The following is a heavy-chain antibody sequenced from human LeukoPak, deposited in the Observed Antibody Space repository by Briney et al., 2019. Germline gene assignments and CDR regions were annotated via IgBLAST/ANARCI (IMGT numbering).Heavy chain of an antibody. Sequence: ASVKVSCRASGYGFTDHYLHWLRQAPGQGLEWMAWIHPKTGVTNYAERFQGRLSLTRDTSISTLYMELNSLTSDDTAVYYCARDHNWGPDYWGQGTLVSVSS. CDR1: GYGFTDHY. J-gene: IGHJ4*02. V-gene: IGHV1-2*02. CDR2: IHPKTGVT. CDR3: ARDHNWGPDY. D-gene: IGHD7-27*01.